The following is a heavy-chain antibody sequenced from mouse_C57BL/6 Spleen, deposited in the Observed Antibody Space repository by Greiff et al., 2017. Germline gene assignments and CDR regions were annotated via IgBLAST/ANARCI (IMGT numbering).Heavy chain of an antibody. CDR2: IDPNSGGT. V-gene: IGHV1-72*01. D-gene: IGHD1-1*01. J-gene: IGHJ2*01. CDR3: ARERFGLRYYFDY. CDR1: GYTFTSYW. Sequence: QVQLQQPGAELVKPGASVKLSCKASGYTFTSYWMHWVKQRPGRGLGWIGRIDPNSGGTKYNEKFKSKATLTVDKPSSTAYMQLSSLTSEDSAVYYCARERFGLRYYFDYWGQGTTLTVSS.